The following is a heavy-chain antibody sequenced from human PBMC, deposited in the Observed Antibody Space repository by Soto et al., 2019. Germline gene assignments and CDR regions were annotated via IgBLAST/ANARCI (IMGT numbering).Heavy chain of an antibody. Sequence: QVQLQQWGAGLLKPSETLSLTCAVYGGSFSGYYWSWIRQPPGKGLEWIGEINHSGSTNYNPSLKSRVTISVDTSKNQFSLKLSSVTAADTAVYYCAREGGVRGYDILTGYYLDYWGQGTLVTVSS. D-gene: IGHD3-9*01. CDR1: GGSFSGYY. CDR2: INHSGST. CDR3: AREGGVRGYDILTGYYLDY. V-gene: IGHV4-34*01. J-gene: IGHJ4*02.